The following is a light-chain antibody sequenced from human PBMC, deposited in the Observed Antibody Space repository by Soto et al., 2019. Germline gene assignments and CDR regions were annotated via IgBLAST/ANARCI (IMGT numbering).Light chain of an antibody. CDR1: QGIRSD. Sequence: AIQMAQSPSSLSASVGDRVTITCRASQGIRSDLGWYQQKPGKAPKLLIYDASSLQSGVPSRFSGSGSGTDFSLTISSLQPEDFATYYCLQDHNYLYTFGQGTKLEIK. V-gene: IGKV1-6*01. J-gene: IGKJ2*01. CDR3: LQDHNYLYT. CDR2: DAS.